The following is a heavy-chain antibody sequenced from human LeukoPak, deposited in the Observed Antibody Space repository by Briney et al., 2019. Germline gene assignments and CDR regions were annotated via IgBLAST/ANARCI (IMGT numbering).Heavy chain of an antibody. V-gene: IGHV4-61*01. D-gene: IGHD2-2*01. CDR2: IYYSGST. J-gene: IGHJ2*01. CDR1: GVSISSGYG. CDR3: ARDPGYQLPRSNIRTWYFDL. Sequence: SETLSLTCAGSGVSISSGYGWRGVRQPPGKGLVGVGYIYYSGSTNYNPSLKRRVTTSVDTSKNQFSLKLSSVTAADTAVYYCARDPGYQLPRSNIRTWYFDLWGRGTLVTVSS.